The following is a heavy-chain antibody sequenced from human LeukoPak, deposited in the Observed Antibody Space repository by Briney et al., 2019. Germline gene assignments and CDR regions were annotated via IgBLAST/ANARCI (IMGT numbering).Heavy chain of an antibody. CDR2: IRYDGSNK. V-gene: IGHV3-30*02. J-gene: IGHJ4*02. CDR1: GFTFSSYG. D-gene: IGHD3-22*01. CDR3: AKGTYYYDSSGYPTGD. Sequence: GGSLRLSCAASGFTFSSYGMHWVRQAPGKGLEWVAFIRYDGSNKYYADSVKGRFTISRDNSKNTLYLQMNSLRAEDTAVYYCAKGTYYYDSSGYPTGDWGQGTLVTVSS.